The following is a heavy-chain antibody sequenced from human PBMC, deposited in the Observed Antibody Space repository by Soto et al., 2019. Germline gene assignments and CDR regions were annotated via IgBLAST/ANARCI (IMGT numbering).Heavy chain of an antibody. CDR1: GGTFSSYA. CDR3: ARPDYYSSIRYYYYGMDV. V-gene: IGHV1-69*13. J-gene: IGHJ6*02. CDR2: IIPIFGTA. Sequence: SVKVSCKASGGTFSSYAISWVRQAPGQGLEWMGGIIPIFGTANYAQKFQGRVTITADESTSTAYMELSSLRSEDTAVYFCARPDYYSSIRYYYYGMDVWGQGTTVTVSS. D-gene: IGHD2-21*01.